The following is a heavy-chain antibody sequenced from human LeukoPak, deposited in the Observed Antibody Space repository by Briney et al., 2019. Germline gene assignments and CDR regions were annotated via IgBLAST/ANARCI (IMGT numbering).Heavy chain of an antibody. J-gene: IGHJ4*02. V-gene: IGHV1-24*01. CDR2: FDPEDDET. CDR1: GYTLTELS. Sequence: ASVKVSCTVSGYTLTELSMHWVRQAPGKGLEWMGGFDPEDDETIYAQKFQGRVTMTEDTSTDTAYMELSSLRSEDTAVYYCATGQESDFWSGYYGYWGQGTLVTVSS. D-gene: IGHD3-3*01. CDR3: ATGQESDFWSGYYGY.